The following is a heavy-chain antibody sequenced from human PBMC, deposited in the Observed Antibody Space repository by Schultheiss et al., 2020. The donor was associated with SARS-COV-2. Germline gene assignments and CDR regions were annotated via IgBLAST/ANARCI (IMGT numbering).Heavy chain of an antibody. V-gene: IGHV1-2*06. CDR3: ARDGVVPAKGYNWFDP. CDR2: ITPNNGGT. J-gene: IGHJ5*02. Sequence: ASVKVSCQASGYTFSDYFIHWVRQAPGQGLVWMGRITPNNGGTSYAQRFQGRVTMTRDTSISTAYMELNNLRSDDTAVYYCARDGVVPAKGYNWFDPWGQGTLVTVSS. CDR1: GYTFSDYF. D-gene: IGHD2-2*01.